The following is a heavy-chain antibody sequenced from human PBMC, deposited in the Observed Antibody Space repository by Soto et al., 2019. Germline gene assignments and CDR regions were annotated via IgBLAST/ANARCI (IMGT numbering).Heavy chain of an antibody. Sequence: QVQLVEAGGGVVQPGRSLRLSCAASGFTFSSYAMHWVRQAPGKGQEWVAVISYDGSNKYYADSVKGRFTISRDNSKNTRYLQMNSLRAEDTAVYYCAREGGGSGRALDVWGQGTTVTVSS. CDR1: GFTFSSYA. CDR3: AREGGGSGRALDV. CDR2: ISYDGSNK. J-gene: IGHJ6*02. D-gene: IGHD3-10*01. V-gene: IGHV3-30-3*01.